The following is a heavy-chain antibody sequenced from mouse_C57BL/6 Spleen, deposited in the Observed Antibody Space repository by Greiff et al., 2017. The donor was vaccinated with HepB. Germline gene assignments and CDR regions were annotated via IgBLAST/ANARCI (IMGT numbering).Heavy chain of an antibody. D-gene: IGHD2-4*01. CDR1: GFTFSDYG. J-gene: IGHJ3*01. V-gene: IGHV5-17*01. CDR2: ISSGSSTI. Sequence: EVKLVESGGGLVKPGGSLKLSCAASGFTFSDYGMHWVRQAPEKGLEWVAYISSGSSTIYYADTVKGRFTISRDNAKNTLFLQMTSLRSEATAMYYCARNDYVRNWFAYWGQGTLVTVSA. CDR3: ARNDYVRNWFAY.